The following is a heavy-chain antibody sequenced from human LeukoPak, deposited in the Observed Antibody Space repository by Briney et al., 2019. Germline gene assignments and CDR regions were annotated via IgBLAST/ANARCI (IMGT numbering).Heavy chain of an antibody. CDR2: IRYDGGNQ. CDR1: GFTFSSYG. D-gene: IGHD3-3*01. J-gene: IGHJ4*02. V-gene: IGHV3-30*02. Sequence: PGGSLRLSCAASGFTFSSYGMHWVRQTPGKGLECVAFIRYDGGNQYYTDSVKGRFTISRDNSKNTIYLQMNSLRAEDTAVYYCAKETSSRFLEWLLGDWGQGTLVTVSS. CDR3: AKETSSRFLEWLLGD.